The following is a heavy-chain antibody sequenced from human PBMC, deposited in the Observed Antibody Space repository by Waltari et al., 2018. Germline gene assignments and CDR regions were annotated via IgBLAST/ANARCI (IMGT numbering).Heavy chain of an antibody. D-gene: IGHD3-10*01. CDR3: ARGGITMVQGVV. V-gene: IGHV4-39*07. CDR2: IYYSGST. J-gene: IGHJ4*02. CDR1: GGSISSSSYY. Sequence: QLQLQESGPGLVKPSETLSLTCTVSGGSISSSSYYWGWIRQPPGKGLEWIGSIYYSGSTYYNPSLKSRVTISVDTSKNQFSLKLSSVTAADTAVYYCARGGITMVQGVVWGQGTLVTVSS.